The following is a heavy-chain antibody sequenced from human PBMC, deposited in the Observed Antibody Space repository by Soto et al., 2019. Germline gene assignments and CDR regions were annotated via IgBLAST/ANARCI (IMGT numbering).Heavy chain of an antibody. J-gene: IGHJ4*02. Sequence: QVQLVESGGGVVQPGRSLRLSCAASGFTFSSYAMHWVRQAPGKGLEWVAVISYDGSNKYYADSVKGRFTISRDNSKNTLNLQMNSLRAENTAVYYCARDQRYYYDPEGLDYWGQGTLVTVSS. V-gene: IGHV3-30-3*01. CDR3: ARDQRYYYDPEGLDY. CDR1: GFTFSSYA. CDR2: ISYDGSNK. D-gene: IGHD3-22*01.